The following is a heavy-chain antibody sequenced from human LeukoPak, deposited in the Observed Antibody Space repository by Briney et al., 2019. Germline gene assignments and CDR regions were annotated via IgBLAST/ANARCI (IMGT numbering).Heavy chain of an antibody. CDR3: ARGQHDFWL. CDR1: GGSFSGYY. CDR2: INHSGST. Sequence: KTSETLSLTCAVYGGSFSGYYWSWIRQPPGKGLEWIGEINHSGSTNYNPSLKRRVTVSVDTSKNQFSLKMNSVTAADTAVYYCARGQHDFWLWGQGTLVTVSS. V-gene: IGHV4-34*01. J-gene: IGHJ4*02. D-gene: IGHD3-3*01.